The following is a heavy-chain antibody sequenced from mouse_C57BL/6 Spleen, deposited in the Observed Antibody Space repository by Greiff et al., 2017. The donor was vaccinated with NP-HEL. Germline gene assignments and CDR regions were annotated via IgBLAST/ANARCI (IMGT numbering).Heavy chain of an antibody. Sequence: VQLQQSGPGLVQPSQSLSITCTVSGFSLTSYGVHWVRQSPGKGLEWLGVIWSGGSTDYNAAFISRLSISKDNSKSQVFFKMNSLQADDTAIYYCARKDPLRYFDVWGTGTTVTVSS. J-gene: IGHJ1*03. CDR1: GFSLTSYG. V-gene: IGHV2-2*01. CDR2: IWSGGST. CDR3: ARKDPLRYFDV.